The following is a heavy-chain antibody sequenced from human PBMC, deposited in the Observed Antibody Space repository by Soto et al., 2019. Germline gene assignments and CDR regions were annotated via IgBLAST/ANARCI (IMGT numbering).Heavy chain of an antibody. Sequence: GGSLRLSCAASGFTFSSYAMHWVRQAPGKGLEWVAVISYDGSNKYYADSVKGRFTISRDNSKNTLYLQMNSLRAEDTAVYYCARDPRNWNYFDYWGQGTLVTISS. V-gene: IGHV3-30-3*01. CDR3: ARDPRNWNYFDY. CDR1: GFTFSSYA. J-gene: IGHJ4*02. D-gene: IGHD1-1*01. CDR2: ISYDGSNK.